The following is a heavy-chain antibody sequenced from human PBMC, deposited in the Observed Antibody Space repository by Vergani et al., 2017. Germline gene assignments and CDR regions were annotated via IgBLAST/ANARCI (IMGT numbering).Heavy chain of an antibody. D-gene: IGHD6-13*01. CDR3: ARSALSAGVDY. Sequence: QLQLQESGPGLVKPSETLSLTCTVSGGSISSSSYYWGWIRQPPGKGLEWIGSIYYSGSTYYNPSLKSRVTISVDTSKNQFSLKLSSVTAADTAVYYCARSALSAGVDYWGQGTLVTVSS. CDR2: IYYSGST. V-gene: IGHV4-39*01. J-gene: IGHJ4*02. CDR1: GGSISSSSYY.